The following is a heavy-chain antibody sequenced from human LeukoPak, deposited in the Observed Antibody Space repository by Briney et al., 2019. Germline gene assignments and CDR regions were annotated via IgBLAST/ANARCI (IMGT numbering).Heavy chain of an antibody. J-gene: IGHJ3*02. V-gene: IGHV3-21*01. CDR2: ISTSSSYI. Sequence: SGGSLRLSCAASGFTFSSYSMNWVRQAPGKGLEWVSSISTSSSYIYSADSVRGRFTISRDTAKNSLYLQMNSLRAEDTAVYYCARLHTSGWYFDIWGQGTMVTVS. D-gene: IGHD6-19*01. CDR1: GFTFSSYS. CDR3: ARLHTSGWYFDI.